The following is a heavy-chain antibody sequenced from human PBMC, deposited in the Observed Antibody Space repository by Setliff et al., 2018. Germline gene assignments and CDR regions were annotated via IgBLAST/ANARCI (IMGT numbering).Heavy chain of an antibody. Sequence: PGGSLRLSCAASGFTFSTYSLHWVRQAPGKGLEWVAVISYDGNHIYYADSVKGRFIISRDNSKNTLYLQMNSLRPEDTAVYYCAREMWARGVRYYMDVWGKGTTVTVSS. CDR3: AREMWARGVRYYMDV. D-gene: IGHD3-10*01. V-gene: IGHV3-30*01. J-gene: IGHJ6*03. CDR2: ISYDGNHI. CDR1: GFTFSTYS.